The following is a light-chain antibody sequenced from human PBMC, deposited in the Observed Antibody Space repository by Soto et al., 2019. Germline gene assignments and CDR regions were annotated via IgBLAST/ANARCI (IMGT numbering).Light chain of an antibody. Sequence: EIVLTQSPGTLSLSPGERATLSCRASQSVSNNYLAWYQKKPGQAPRLLIYGASNRATGIPDRFSGSGSGTDFNLTISRLETEDFATYYCQQANSFPLTFGGGTKVDIK. CDR2: GAS. CDR3: QQANSFPLT. V-gene: IGKV3-20*01. CDR1: QSVSNNY. J-gene: IGKJ4*01.